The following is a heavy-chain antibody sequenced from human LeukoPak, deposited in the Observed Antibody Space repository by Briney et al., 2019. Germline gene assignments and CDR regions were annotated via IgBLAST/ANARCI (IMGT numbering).Heavy chain of an antibody. D-gene: IGHD6-6*01. J-gene: IGHJ4*02. V-gene: IGHV1-8*01. CDR3: ARGDQHVEYSSSPFDY. CDR2: MNPNSGNT. CDR1: GYTFTNYD. Sequence: ASVKVSCKASGYTFTNYDINWVRQATGQGLEWMGWMNPNSGNTDYAQKFQGRVTMNRNTSISTAYMELSSLRSEDTAVYYCARGDQHVEYSSSPFDYWGQGTLVTVSS.